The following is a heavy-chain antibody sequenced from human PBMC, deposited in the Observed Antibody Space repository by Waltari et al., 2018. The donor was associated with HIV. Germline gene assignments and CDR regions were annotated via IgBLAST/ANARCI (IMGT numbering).Heavy chain of an antibody. CDR1: GFNVSANY. D-gene: IGHD1-1*01. Sequence: EVQLVESGGGVVQPGGCLRVSGAVSGFNVSANYMSWGRQAPGKGLEWVSLMYTGGTTYYADSVKGRVTISRDNSKNTVFLQMNNLRAEDTAVYYCATDDFLTYWGQGTLVTVSS. J-gene: IGHJ4*02. CDR2: MYTGGTT. CDR3: ATDDFLTY. V-gene: IGHV3-66*01.